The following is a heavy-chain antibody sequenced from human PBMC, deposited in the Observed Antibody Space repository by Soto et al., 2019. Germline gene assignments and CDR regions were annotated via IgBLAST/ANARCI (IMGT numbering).Heavy chain of an antibody. CDR2: IYHSGST. CDR3: ARGSYDFWSGYYEAESMDV. J-gene: IGHJ6*02. Sequence: SETLSLTCLLSGCTIRNSTWWRWLRQPPGKGLEWIGEIYHSGSTNYNPSLKSRVTISVDKSKNQFSLKLSSVTAADTAVYYCARGSYDFWSGYYEAESMDVWGQGTTVT. CDR1: GCTIRNSTW. D-gene: IGHD3-3*01. V-gene: IGHV4-4*02.